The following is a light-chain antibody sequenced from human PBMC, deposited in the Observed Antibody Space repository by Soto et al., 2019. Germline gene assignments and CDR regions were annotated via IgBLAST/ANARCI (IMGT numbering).Light chain of an antibody. Sequence: EIVLTQSPGTLSLSPGERSTLSCRASQSVSSSYLAWYQQKPGQAPRLLSYGASGWATGIPDRFSGSGSGTDFTRITSRPEPEDFAVYYCQQYGSSPRTFGQGTKVEIK. CDR1: QSVSSSY. CDR2: GAS. J-gene: IGKJ1*01. V-gene: IGKV3-20*01. CDR3: QQYGSSPRT.